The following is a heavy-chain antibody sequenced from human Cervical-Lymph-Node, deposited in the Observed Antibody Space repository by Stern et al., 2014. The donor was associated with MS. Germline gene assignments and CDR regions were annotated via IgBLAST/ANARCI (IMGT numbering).Heavy chain of an antibody. CDR1: GFTFSDYY. V-gene: IGHV3-11*06. Sequence: QLVQSGGGLVKPGGSLRLSCAASGFTFSDYYMSWIRQAPGKGLEWVSYISSSSSYTNYADSVKGRFTIYRDNAKNSLYLQMNSLRAEDTAVYYCARDPGYGDSTVDYWGQGTLVTVSS. CDR3: ARDPGYGDSTVDY. CDR2: ISSSSSYT. D-gene: IGHD4-17*01. J-gene: IGHJ4*02.